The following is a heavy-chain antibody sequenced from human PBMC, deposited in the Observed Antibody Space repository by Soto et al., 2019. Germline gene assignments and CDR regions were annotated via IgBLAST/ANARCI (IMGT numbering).Heavy chain of an antibody. CDR1: GFTFSSYG. V-gene: IGHV3-30*18. CDR3: AKPLSGYSGYDPRLPDY. J-gene: IGHJ4*02. D-gene: IGHD5-12*01. Sequence: LRLSCAASGFTFSSYGIHWVRQAPGKGLEWVAVISYDGSNKYYADSVKGRFTISRDNSKNTLYLQMNSLRAEDTAVYYCAKPLSGYSGYDPRLPDYWGQGTLVTVSS. CDR2: ISYDGSNK.